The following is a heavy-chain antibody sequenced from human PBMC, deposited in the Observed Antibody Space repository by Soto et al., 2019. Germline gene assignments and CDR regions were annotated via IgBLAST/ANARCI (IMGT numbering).Heavy chain of an antibody. CDR2: ISWNSDTI. D-gene: IGHD2-15*01. CDR1: GFTSDHYA. V-gene: IGHV3-9*02. CDR3: AKTPGYCSGGSCSNLGYFDS. Sequence: EVQLVESGGGLVQPGRSLRLSCAASGFTSDHYAIHWVRQAPGKGLEWVSGISWNSDTIEYADSVKGRFTVSRDNAKNSMFLQLNSLGPEDTALYYCAKTPGYCSGGSCSNLGYFDSWGQGTLVTVSS. J-gene: IGHJ4*02.